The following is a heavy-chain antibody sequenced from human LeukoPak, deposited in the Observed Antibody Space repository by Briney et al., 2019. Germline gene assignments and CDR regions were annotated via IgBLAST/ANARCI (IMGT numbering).Heavy chain of an antibody. V-gene: IGHV1-18*01. CDR1: GYTFTSYG. J-gene: IGHJ4*02. D-gene: IGHD6-19*01. CDR2: ISAYNGNT. Sequence: GASVKVSCKASGYTFTSYGISWVRQVPGQGLEWMGWISAYNGNTNYAQKLQGRVTMTTDTSTSTAYMELRSLRSDDTAVYYCARSPKFQWLVRGPLDYWGQGTLVTVSS. CDR3: ARSPKFQWLVRGPLDY.